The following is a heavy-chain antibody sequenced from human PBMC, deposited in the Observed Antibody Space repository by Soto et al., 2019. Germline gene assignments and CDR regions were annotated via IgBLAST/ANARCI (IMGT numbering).Heavy chain of an antibody. Sequence: QVQLQQWGAGLLKPSETLSLTCVVSGGSFSGYYWSWIRQPPGKGLEWIGEINHSGTTNYNPSLKSRVTISVDTFKKQFSLELGSVTAADTAMYYCARSVQLWTPFDYWGQGTLVTVSS. CDR1: GGSFSGYY. D-gene: IGHD1-1*01. V-gene: IGHV4-34*01. J-gene: IGHJ4*02. CDR3: ARSVQLWTPFDY. CDR2: INHSGTT.